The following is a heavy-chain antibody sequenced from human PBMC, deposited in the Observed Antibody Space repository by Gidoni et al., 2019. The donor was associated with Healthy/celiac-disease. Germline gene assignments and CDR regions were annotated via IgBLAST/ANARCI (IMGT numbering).Heavy chain of an antibody. CDR2: IYYSGST. Sequence: QVQLKESGPGLVKPSETLSLTCTASGGSISSYYWSWIRQPPGKGLEWIGYIYYSGSTNYNPSLKSRVTISVDTSKNQFSLKLSSVTAADTAVYYCAREGSGWLAYFDYWGQGTLVTVSS. J-gene: IGHJ4*02. CDR3: AREGSGWLAYFDY. D-gene: IGHD6-19*01. CDR1: GGSISSYY. V-gene: IGHV4-59*01.